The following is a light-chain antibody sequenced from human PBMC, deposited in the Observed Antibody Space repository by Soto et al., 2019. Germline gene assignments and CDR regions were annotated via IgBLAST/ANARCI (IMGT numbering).Light chain of an antibody. Sequence: EIVLTQSPTTLSLSPGERATLSCRASPSVSSYFAWYQQKPGQAPRLLIYDASTRAAGIPARFSGGGSGTDFTLTIISLEPEDFAVYYCQQRSDWPLTFGGGTKVEIK. CDR2: DAS. J-gene: IGKJ4*01. CDR3: QQRSDWPLT. V-gene: IGKV3-11*01. CDR1: PSVSSY.